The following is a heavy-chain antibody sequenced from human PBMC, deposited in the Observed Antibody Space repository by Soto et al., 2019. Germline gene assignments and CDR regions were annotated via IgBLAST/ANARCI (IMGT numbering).Heavy chain of an antibody. CDR3: ARRYDPYYFDY. D-gene: IGHD1-1*01. V-gene: IGHV2-5*01. Sequence: SGPTLVNPTQTLTLTCTFSGFSLTTSAVAVGWIRQPPGKALEWLAIIYGSDDKFYSPSLKSRLTITKDTSTNQVVLTMTNMDPVDTATYYCARRYDPYYFDYRGQGTLVTVS. J-gene: IGHJ4*02. CDR2: IYGSDDK. CDR1: GFSLTTSAVA.